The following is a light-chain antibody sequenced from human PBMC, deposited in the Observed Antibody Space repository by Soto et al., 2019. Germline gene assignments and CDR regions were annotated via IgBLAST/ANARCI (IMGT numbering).Light chain of an antibody. J-gene: IGLJ2*01. CDR2: DVT. CDR1: SIDFEGDNF. CDR3: CVYADIYTFWV. Sequence: QSALTQPRSVSASPGQSVTISCTGNSIDFEGDNFFSWNPQNSGKAPKLMIYDVTKRPSGVPDRFSGSKSGNTASLTIAGLQAEDEADYYCCVYADIYTFWVFGGGTKLTVL. V-gene: IGLV2-11*01.